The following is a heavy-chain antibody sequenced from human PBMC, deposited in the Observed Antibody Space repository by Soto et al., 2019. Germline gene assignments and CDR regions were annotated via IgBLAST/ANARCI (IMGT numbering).Heavy chain of an antibody. Sequence: GGSLRLSCAASGFTFDDYAMHWVRQAPGKGLEWVSGISWNSGSIGYADSVKGRFTISRDNAKNSLYPQMNSLRAEDTALYYCAKDVVGYCSGGSCYWGAFDIWGQGTMVTVSS. CDR3: AKDVVGYCSGGSCYWGAFDI. J-gene: IGHJ3*02. V-gene: IGHV3-9*01. CDR2: ISWNSGSI. D-gene: IGHD2-15*01. CDR1: GFTFDDYA.